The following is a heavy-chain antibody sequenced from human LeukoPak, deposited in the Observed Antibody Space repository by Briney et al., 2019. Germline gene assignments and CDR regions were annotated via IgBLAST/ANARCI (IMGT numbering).Heavy chain of an antibody. J-gene: IGHJ6*04. CDR1: GFTFSSYE. CDR3: ARKDYGGYAYYYYGLDV. CDR2: ISSSGSTK. Sequence: GGSLRLSCAASGFTFSSYEMNWVRQAPGKGLEWVSYISSSGSTKYYADSVKGRFTIPRDNAKNSLYLQMNSLRAEDTAVYYCARKDYGGYAYYYYGLDVWGKGTTVTVSS. D-gene: IGHD5-12*01. V-gene: IGHV3-48*03.